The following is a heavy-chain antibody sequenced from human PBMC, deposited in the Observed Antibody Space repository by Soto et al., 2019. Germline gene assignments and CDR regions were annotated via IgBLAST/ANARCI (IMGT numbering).Heavy chain of an antibody. J-gene: IGHJ5*02. CDR2: VYHSGGS. CDR3: GRVVEGATRHTDSDS. V-gene: IGHV4-39*02. Sequence: PSETLSLTCAVSGVSIHNSHSFWGWIRQPPGKGLEFIGSVYHSGGSYYNPSLKGRVTTSVDTSNNQISLRVNSVTAADTAVYYCGRVVEGATRHTDSDSWGQGMLVTVSS. CDR1: GVSIHNSHSF. D-gene: IGHD2-15*01.